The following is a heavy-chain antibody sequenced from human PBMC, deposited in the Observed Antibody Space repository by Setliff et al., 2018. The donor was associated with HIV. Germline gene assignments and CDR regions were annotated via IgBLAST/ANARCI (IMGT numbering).Heavy chain of an antibody. CDR1: GGSFGTYY. D-gene: IGHD3-10*01. CDR2: VHSTGTT. J-gene: IGHJ3*01. CDR3: ARARITMIGGRLEPYAFDR. Sequence: SSETLSLTCTVSGGSFGTYYWSWIRQPAGEGPEYIGRVHSTGTTIYNPSLKSRVTMSVDASKNQLSLKLRSVTAADTAVYYCARARITMIGGRLEPYAFDRWGQGTKVTVS. V-gene: IGHV4-4*07.